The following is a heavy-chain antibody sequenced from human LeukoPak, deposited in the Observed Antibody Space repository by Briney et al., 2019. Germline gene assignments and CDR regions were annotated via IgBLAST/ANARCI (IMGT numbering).Heavy chain of an antibody. CDR2: ISSLTNDT. Sequence: PGGSLGLSCVISDSAFSNYTMSWVRLPPGRGLEWVSSISSLTNDTYYADSLKGRFTISRDTAKNSLYLHMNRLRPEDTAIYYCTIRLDYWGLGVQVTVSS. D-gene: IGHD3-16*01. CDR3: TIRLDY. CDR1: DSAFSNYT. J-gene: IGHJ4*02. V-gene: IGHV3-48*01.